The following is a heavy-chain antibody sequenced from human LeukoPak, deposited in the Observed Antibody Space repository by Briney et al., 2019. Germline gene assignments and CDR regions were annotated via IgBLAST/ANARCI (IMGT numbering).Heavy chain of an antibody. CDR1: GYTFTSYG. Sequence: ASVKVSCKASGYTFTSYGISWVRQAPGQGLEWMGWISAYNGNTNYAQKLQGRVTMTTDTSTSTAYMELRSLRSDDTAVYYCAREVNTAMVGYYFDYWGQGTLVTVSS. CDR2: ISAYNGNT. V-gene: IGHV1-18*04. CDR3: AREVNTAMVGYYFDY. J-gene: IGHJ4*02. D-gene: IGHD5-18*01.